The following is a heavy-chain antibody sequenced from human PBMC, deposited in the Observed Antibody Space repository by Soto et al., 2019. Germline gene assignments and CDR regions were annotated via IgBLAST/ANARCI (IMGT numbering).Heavy chain of an antibody. V-gene: IGHV1-18*01. Sequence: QVQLVQSGAEVKKPGASVKVSCKASGYTFNTYGISWVRQAPGQGLEWMGWISTYNGDTDYAQKLQGRVTMTTDTSTSTAYMELRSLRSDDTAVYYCARVGGCSGGSCYPPWYFELWGRGTLVTVSS. CDR3: ARVGGCSGGSCYPPWYFEL. J-gene: IGHJ2*01. CDR1: GYTFNTYG. D-gene: IGHD2-15*01. CDR2: ISTYNGDT.